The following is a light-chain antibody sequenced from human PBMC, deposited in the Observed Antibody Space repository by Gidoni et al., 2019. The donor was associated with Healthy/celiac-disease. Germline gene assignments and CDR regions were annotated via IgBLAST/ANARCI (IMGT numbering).Light chain of an antibody. Sequence: DIVLTQSPATLSLSPGERATLSCRTSQSVSSYLAWCQQKPGPAPRLLIYDASNRATGVPARSSSSGGGADVTITISSLVHEDDAVYYCQQRSNWRPYTFGQGTKLEIK. CDR2: DAS. V-gene: IGKV3-11*01. CDR3: QQRSNWRPYT. J-gene: IGKJ2*01. CDR1: QSVSSY.